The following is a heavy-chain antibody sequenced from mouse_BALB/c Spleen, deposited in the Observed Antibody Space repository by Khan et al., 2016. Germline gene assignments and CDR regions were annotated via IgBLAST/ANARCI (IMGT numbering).Heavy chain of an antibody. D-gene: IGHD1-1*01. CDR1: GHSFTTYC. Sequence: QVQLQQPGAELVRPGASVTLSCKASGHSFTTYCVHWVKQRPEQGLEWLGRIDPYDSATHYAQKFKDKAILTVDKSSSTVYIQLSSLTSEDSAVYYCARGSTVLDFWGQGTTLTVSS. V-gene: IGHV1-52*01. J-gene: IGHJ2*01. CDR3: ARGSTVLDF. CDR2: IDPYDSAT.